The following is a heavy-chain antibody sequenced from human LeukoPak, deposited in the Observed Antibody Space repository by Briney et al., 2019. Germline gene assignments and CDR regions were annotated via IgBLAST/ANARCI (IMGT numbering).Heavy chain of an antibody. CDR3: AKFTYNWNDVPYFDF. CDR1: GYTFTSYG. J-gene: IGHJ4*02. V-gene: IGHV1-2*02. D-gene: IGHD1-20*01. Sequence: ASVKVSCKASGYTFTSYGISWVRQAPGQGLEWMGWINPNIGGTNYAQKFQGRVTMTRDTSISTAYMELSRLRSDDTAVYYCAKFTYNWNDVPYFDFWGQGTLVTVSS. CDR2: INPNIGGT.